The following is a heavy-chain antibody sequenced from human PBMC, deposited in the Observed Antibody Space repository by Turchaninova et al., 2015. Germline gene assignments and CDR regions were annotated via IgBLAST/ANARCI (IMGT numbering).Heavy chain of an antibody. CDR1: GDSVSSNSAA. CDR2: TYYRSKWYN. Sequence: QVQLPQSGPGLVKPSQTLSLTCALSGDSVSSNSAAWNWIRPSPSRGIEWLGRTYYRSKWYNDYAVSMRSRITINANTSKNQFSLQLNSVTPEDTAVYYCARDLSARLVSWGQGTLVTVSS. D-gene: IGHD3-9*01. CDR3: ARDLSARLVS. V-gene: IGHV6-1*01. J-gene: IGHJ5*02.